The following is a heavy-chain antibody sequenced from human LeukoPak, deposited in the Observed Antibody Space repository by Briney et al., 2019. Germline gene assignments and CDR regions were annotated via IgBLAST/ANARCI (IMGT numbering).Heavy chain of an antibody. V-gene: IGHV3-30*14. D-gene: IGHD1-26*01. Sequence: GGSLRLSCAASGFTFSSYAMHWVRQAPGKGLEWVAVISYDGSNKYYADSVKGRFTISRDNSKNTLYLQMGSLRAEDTAVYYCAKDRRDSGRHYFDYWGQGTLVTVSS. CDR1: GFTFSSYA. CDR2: ISYDGSNK. J-gene: IGHJ4*02. CDR3: AKDRRDSGRHYFDY.